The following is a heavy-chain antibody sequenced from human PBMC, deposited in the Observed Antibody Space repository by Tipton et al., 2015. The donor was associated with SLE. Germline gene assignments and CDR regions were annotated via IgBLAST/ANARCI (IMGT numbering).Heavy chain of an antibody. CDR1: GGSISSGNYY. V-gene: IGHV4-39*07. Sequence: TLSLTCTVSGGSISSGNYYWGWIRQPPGKGLEWIGSIYHSGSTYYNPSLKSRVTISVDTSKNQLSLKLSSVTAADTAVYYCARGLVQGRYWYFDLWGRGTLVTVSS. D-gene: IGHD6-13*01. J-gene: IGHJ2*01. CDR3: ARGLVQGRYWYFDL. CDR2: IYHSGST.